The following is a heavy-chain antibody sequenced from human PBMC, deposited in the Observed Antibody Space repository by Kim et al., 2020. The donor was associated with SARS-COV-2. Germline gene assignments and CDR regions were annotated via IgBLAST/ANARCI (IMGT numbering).Heavy chain of an antibody. J-gene: IGHJ3*02. Sequence: NYNPASKSRVTISVDTSKNRFSLKLSSVNAADTAVYYCARDRVRGRAFDIWGQGTMVTVSS. CDR3: ARDRVRGRAFDI. D-gene: IGHD3-10*01. V-gene: IGHV4-59*01.